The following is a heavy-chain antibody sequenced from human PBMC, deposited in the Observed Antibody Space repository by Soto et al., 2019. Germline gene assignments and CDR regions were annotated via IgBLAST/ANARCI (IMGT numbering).Heavy chain of an antibody. J-gene: IGHJ4*01. V-gene: IGHV3-15*01. CDR3: TTTPKYDYVWGSYRPFDN. Sequence: GGSLRLSCAASGFTFSNAWMSWVRQAPGKGLEWVGRIKSKTDGGTTDYAAPVKGRFTISRDDSKNTLSLQMNSLKTEDTAVYYCTTTPKYDYVWGSYRPFDNWGHGTLVTVSS. CDR1: GFTFSNAW. CDR2: IKSKTDGGTT. D-gene: IGHD3-16*02.